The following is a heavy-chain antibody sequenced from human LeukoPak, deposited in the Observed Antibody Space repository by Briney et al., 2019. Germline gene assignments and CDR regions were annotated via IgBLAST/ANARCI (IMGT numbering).Heavy chain of an antibody. CDR1: GYTFTRYG. J-gene: IGHJ4*02. CDR3: ARARSSGWYILDY. V-gene: IGHV1-69*13. Sequence: GASVKVSCKASGYTFTRYGISWVRQAPGQGLEWMGGIIPIFGTANYAQKFQGRVTITADESTSTAYMELSSLRSEDTAVYYCARARSSGWYILDYWGQGTLVTVSS. D-gene: IGHD6-19*01. CDR2: IIPIFGTA.